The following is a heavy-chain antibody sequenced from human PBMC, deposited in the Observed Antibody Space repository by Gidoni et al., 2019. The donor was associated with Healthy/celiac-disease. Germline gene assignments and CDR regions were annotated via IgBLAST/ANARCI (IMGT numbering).Heavy chain of an antibody. J-gene: IGHJ4*02. D-gene: IGHD3-22*01. V-gene: IGHV1-69*01. Sequence: QVQLVQSGAEVKKPGASVKGSCKASGGTFSSYAISWERQAHGQGLEGMGGSIPIFGTANYAQQFQGRFTITADESTSTAYLVLSSLRSEASAVYYCAIGLPVPTSYDSSGSDYWGQRTLVTVSS. CDR3: AIGLPVPTSYDSSGSDY. CDR1: GGTFSSYA. CDR2: SIPIFGTA.